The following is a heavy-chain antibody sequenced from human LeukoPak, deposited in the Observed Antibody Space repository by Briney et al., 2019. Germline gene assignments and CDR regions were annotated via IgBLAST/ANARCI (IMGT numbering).Heavy chain of an antibody. V-gene: IGHV1-2*02. D-gene: IGHD3-22*01. Sequence: ASVKVSCKASGYTFTGYYMHWVRQAPGQGLEWMGWINPNSGGTNYAQKFQGRVTMTRDTFISTAYMELSWLRSDDTAVYYCARDRVPHYYDSSGIDYWGQGTLVTVSS. CDR2: INPNSGGT. J-gene: IGHJ4*02. CDR3: ARDRVPHYYDSSGIDY. CDR1: GYTFTGYY.